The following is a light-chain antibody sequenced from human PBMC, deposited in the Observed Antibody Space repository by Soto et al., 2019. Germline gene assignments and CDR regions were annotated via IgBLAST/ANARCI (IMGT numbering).Light chain of an antibody. CDR1: QSVSSN. J-gene: IGKJ4*01. CDR2: STS. V-gene: IGKV3-15*01. Sequence: EIVMTQSPATLSVSPGERATLSCRASQSVSSNLAWYQQKPGQAPRLLIYSTSTRATGIPARSSGSGSGTEFSLTISSLQSEDFAVYYCQQYNKWPLTFGGGTKVEIK. CDR3: QQYNKWPLT.